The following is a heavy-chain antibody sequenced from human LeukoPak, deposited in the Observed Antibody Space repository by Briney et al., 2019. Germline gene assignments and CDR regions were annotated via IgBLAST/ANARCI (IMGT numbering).Heavy chain of an antibody. V-gene: IGHV3-23*01. CDR1: GFTFSSYA. Sequence: GGSLRLSCAASGFTFSSYAMSWVRQAPGKGLEWVSAISGSGGSTYYADSVKGRFTISRDNSKNTLYLQMNSLRAEDTAVYYCAKDPGDGYNRDYYYYGMDVWGQGTTVTVSS. CDR2: ISGSGGST. CDR3: AKDPGDGYNRDYYYYGMDV. J-gene: IGHJ6*02. D-gene: IGHD5-24*01.